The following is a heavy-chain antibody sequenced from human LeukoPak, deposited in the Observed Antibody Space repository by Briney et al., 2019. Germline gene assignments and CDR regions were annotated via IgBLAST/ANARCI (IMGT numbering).Heavy chain of an antibody. Sequence: PGGSLRLSCAASGFTFNYYHMNWVRQAPGKGLEWVGRIKSKTAGGSTDYPAPVKGRFTISRDDSEKTLYLQMNSLKTEDTAVYYCTTDSGDYGDYVRKWGQGTLVTVSS. CDR1: GFTFNYYH. J-gene: IGHJ4*02. CDR3: TTDSGDYGDYVRK. CDR2: IKSKTAGGST. D-gene: IGHD4-17*01. V-gene: IGHV3-15*01.